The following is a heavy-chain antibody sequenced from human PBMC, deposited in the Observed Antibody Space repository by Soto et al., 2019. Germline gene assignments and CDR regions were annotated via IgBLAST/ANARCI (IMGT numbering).Heavy chain of an antibody. D-gene: IGHD1-26*01. J-gene: IGHJ6*02. CDR1: VLLSSNYW. CDR2: IKEDGSDK. Sequence: PGVSRSPCFSASVLLSSNYWMGWVRQAPGKGLEWVANIKEDGSDKYYVGSVKGRFTISRDNAKNSLFLQMTSLRAEDTAVYYCAGGSYRTYYFYGMDVWGQGTTVNVSS. CDR3: AGGSYRTYYFYGMDV. V-gene: IGHV3-7*03.